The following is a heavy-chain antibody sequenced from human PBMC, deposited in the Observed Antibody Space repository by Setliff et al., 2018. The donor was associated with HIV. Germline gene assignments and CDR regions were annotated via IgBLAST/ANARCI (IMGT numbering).Heavy chain of an antibody. CDR1: TFLVTGYN. J-gene: IGHJ3*01. CDR3: AKPRIFDSFDV. CDR2: INPNNGGT. D-gene: IGHD2-15*01. V-gene: IGHV1-2*06. Sequence: WASVKVSCKALTFLVTGYNIHWVRLAPGHGPEWLGRINPNNGGTDYAQKFQGRVTMSLDTSTNTVYLELKGLTSDDTAVYYCAKPRIFDSFDVWGPGTVVTVSS.